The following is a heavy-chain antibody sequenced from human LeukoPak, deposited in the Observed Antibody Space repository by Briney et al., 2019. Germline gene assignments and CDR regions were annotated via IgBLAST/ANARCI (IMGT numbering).Heavy chain of an antibody. D-gene: IGHD2-15*01. J-gene: IGHJ4*02. CDR3: ARDPLYCSGGSCYFFDY. CDR1: GYTFTGCY. V-gene: IGHV1-2*02. Sequence: ASVQVSCKASGYTFTGCYMHWVRQAPGQGLEWMGWINPNSGGTNYAQKFQGRVTMTRDTSISTAYMELSRLRSDDTAVYYCARDPLYCSGGSCYFFDYWGQGTLVTVSS. CDR2: INPNSGGT.